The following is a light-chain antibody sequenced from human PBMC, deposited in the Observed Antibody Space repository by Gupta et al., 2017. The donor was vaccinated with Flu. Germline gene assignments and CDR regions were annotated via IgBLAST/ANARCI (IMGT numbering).Light chain of an antibody. J-gene: IGLJ2*01. CDR3: YSAADNNWV. V-gene: IGLV3-27*01. CDR1: VLTKKY. CDR2: KDS. Sequence: SYVLTQPPSASVLPGQTARTTCSGDVLTKKYARWFQKKPGQAPVMLIYKDSERPSGIPERFSGSSSGTTVTLTVSEAQDEDEADYYCYSAADNNWVFGGGTKLTVL.